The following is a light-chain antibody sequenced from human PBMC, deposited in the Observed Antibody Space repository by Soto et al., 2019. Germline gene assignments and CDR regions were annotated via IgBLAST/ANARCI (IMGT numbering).Light chain of an antibody. V-gene: IGLV2-11*01. J-gene: IGLJ2*01. CDR2: DVS. CDR1: SSDVGAYRY. Sequence: QSALTQPPSASGSPGQSVTISCTGTSSDVGAYRYVSWYQQYPGKVPKLMIYDVSERPSGVPDRFSGSKSGNTASMTISGLQAEDEADYYCCAYAGSYTVLFGGGTQLTVL. CDR3: CAYAGSYTVL.